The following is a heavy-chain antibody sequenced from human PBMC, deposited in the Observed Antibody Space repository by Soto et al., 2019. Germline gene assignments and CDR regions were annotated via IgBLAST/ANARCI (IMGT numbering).Heavy chain of an antibody. CDR3: ARVSSYYDFWSGYYLREYYYYGMDV. CDR2: MNPNSGNT. J-gene: IGHJ6*02. V-gene: IGHV1-8*01. Sequence: ASVKVSCKASGYTFTSYDINWVRQATGQGLEWMGWMNPNSGNTGYAQKFQGRVTMTRNTSISTAYMELSGLRSEDTAVYYCARVSSYYDFWSGYYLREYYYYGMDVWGQGTTVTVSS. CDR1: GYTFTSYD. D-gene: IGHD3-3*01.